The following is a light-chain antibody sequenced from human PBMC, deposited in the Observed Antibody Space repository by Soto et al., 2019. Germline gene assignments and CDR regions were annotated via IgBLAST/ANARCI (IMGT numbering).Light chain of an antibody. Sequence: DIPMTQSPSTLSASVGDRVTITCRASQSISSWLAWYQQKPGKAPKLLIYKASSLESGVPSRFSGSGSGTELTLTISSLQPDDFATYYCQQYNSYPITFGQGTRLEIK. J-gene: IGKJ5*01. CDR3: QQYNSYPIT. CDR2: KAS. V-gene: IGKV1-5*03. CDR1: QSISSW.